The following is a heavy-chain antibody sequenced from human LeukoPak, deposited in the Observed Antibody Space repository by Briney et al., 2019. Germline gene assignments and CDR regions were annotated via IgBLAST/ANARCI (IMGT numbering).Heavy chain of an antibody. Sequence: GASVKVSCKASGYTFTSYGISWVRQAPGQGLEWIGWISAYNGNTNYAQKLQGRVTMTTDTSTSTAYMELRSLRSDDTAVYYCARGGTSVVVVVAATQSDYWGQGTLVTVSS. CDR1: GYTFTSYG. CDR2: ISAYNGNT. CDR3: ARGGTSVVVVVAATQSDY. D-gene: IGHD2-15*01. V-gene: IGHV1-18*01. J-gene: IGHJ4*02.